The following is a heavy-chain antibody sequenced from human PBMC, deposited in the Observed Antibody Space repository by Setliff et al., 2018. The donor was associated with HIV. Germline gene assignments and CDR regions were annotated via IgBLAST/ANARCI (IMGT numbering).Heavy chain of an antibody. Sequence: SETLSLTCAVYGGSFSGYYWTWVRQSPGKGLEWIAEINHGGATNYNPSLMSRVTISLDTSKSQFSLKLDSVTAADTAVYYCARGGGGLWFGDSTYYYIDVWGKGTTVTVSS. V-gene: IGHV4-34*01. CDR1: GGSFSGYY. CDR3: ARGGGGLWFGDSTYYYIDV. CDR2: INHGGAT. J-gene: IGHJ6*03. D-gene: IGHD3-10*01.